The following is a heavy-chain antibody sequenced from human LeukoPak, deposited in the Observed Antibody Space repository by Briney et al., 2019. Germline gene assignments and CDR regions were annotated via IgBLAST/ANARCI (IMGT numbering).Heavy chain of an antibody. CDR3: ASKAIGLENAFDI. Sequence: PSETLSLTCAVSGGSFSRCIWWSWVRPPPGKGLQWLAEIHHSGSANWSPSLKSRVTISVDKSKNQFSLNLNSVTAADTAVYYCASKAIGLENAFDIWGQGTMVTVSS. D-gene: IGHD3/OR15-3a*01. V-gene: IGHV4-4*02. CDR1: GGSFSRCIW. CDR2: IHHSGSA. J-gene: IGHJ3*02.